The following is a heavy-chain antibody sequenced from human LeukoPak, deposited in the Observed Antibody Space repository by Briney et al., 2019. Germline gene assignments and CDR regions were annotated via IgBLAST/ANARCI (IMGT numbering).Heavy chain of an antibody. Sequence: PSETLSLTCTVSNGSTSSSTYYWGWIRQPPGRGLEWIGNIYYSGSTYYNPSLKSRVTISLDTSKNQFSLELSSVTAADTAVYYCARAPFTAAAGRLFDYWGQGTLVTVSS. V-gene: IGHV4-39*07. CDR1: NGSTSSSTYY. CDR3: ARAPFTAAAGRLFDY. CDR2: IYYSGST. J-gene: IGHJ4*02. D-gene: IGHD6-13*01.